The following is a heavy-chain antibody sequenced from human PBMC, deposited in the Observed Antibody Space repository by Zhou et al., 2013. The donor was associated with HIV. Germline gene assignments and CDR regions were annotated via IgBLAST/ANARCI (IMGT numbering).Heavy chain of an antibody. Sequence: EVQLLESGGGLIQPGGSLRLSCAASGFTFSSYAMSWVRQAPGKGLEWVSGISHSGGSTEYADSVKGRFSISRDNSKKTLYLQMNSLRGEDTAVYYCANIRIAAAGALHDSWGQGTLVIVSS. V-gene: IGHV3-23*01. J-gene: IGHJ5*01. CDR3: ANIRIAAAGALHDS. CDR1: GFTFSSYA. D-gene: IGHD6-13*01. CDR2: ISHSGGST.